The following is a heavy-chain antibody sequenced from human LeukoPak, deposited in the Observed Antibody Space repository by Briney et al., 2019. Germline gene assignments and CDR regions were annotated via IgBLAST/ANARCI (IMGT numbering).Heavy chain of an antibody. CDR1: GFTFSSYR. D-gene: IGHD2-15*01. V-gene: IGHV3-74*01. J-gene: IGHJ4*02. CDR2: ITGDGSST. Sequence: PGGSLRLSCAASGFTFSSYRMHWVRQAPGKGLVWVSRITGDGSSTIYADSVKGRFTISRDNARNTLYLQMNSLRDEDTAVYYCARDLYFWGQGTLVTVSS. CDR3: ARDLYF.